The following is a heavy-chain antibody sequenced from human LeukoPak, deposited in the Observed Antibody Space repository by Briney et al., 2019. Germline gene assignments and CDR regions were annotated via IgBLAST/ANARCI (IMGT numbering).Heavy chain of an antibody. Sequence: ASVKVSCKASGYTFTSYGISWVRQAPGQGLEWMGWISAYNGNTNYAQKLQGRVTMTTDTSTSTAYMELRRLRSDDTAVYYCARYTEIPKYSDYVLFDYWGQGTLVTVSS. D-gene: IGHD5-12*01. CDR2: ISAYNGNT. V-gene: IGHV1-18*01. J-gene: IGHJ4*02. CDR3: ARYTEIPKYSDYVLFDY. CDR1: GYTFTSYG.